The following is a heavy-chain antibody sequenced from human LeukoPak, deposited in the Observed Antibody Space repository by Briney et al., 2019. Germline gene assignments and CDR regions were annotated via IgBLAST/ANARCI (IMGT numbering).Heavy chain of an antibody. J-gene: IGHJ6*02. V-gene: IGHV4-34*01. CDR3: ARGRAAAGQRNYYYYYGMDV. CDR1: GGSFSVYY. D-gene: IGHD6-13*01. CDR2: INHSGST. Sequence: SETLSLTCAVYGGSFSVYYWSWIRQPPGKGLEWIGEINHSGSTNYNPSLKSRVTISVDTSKNQFSLKLSSVTAADTAVYYCARGRAAAGQRNYYYYYGMDVWGQGTTVTVSS.